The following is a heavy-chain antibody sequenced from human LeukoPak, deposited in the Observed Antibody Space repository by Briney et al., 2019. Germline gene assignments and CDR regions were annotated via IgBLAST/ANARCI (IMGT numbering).Heavy chain of an antibody. V-gene: IGHV4-59*01. CDR2: IYYTGST. D-gene: IGHD4-23*01. CDR1: GGSISSYY. J-gene: IGHJ4*02. CDR3: ARVGFGNTPHPIDY. Sequence: PSETLSLTCTVSGGSISSYYWSWIRQPPGKGLEWIGYIYYTGSTNYNPSLKSRVTISVDTSKNQFSLELTSVTAADTAVYYCARVGFGNTPHPIDYWGQGTLVTVSS.